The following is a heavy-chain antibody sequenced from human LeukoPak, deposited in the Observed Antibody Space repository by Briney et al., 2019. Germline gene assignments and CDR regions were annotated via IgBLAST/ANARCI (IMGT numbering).Heavy chain of an antibody. CDR1: GFTFSNAW. J-gene: IGHJ4*02. D-gene: IGHD4/OR15-4a*01. Sequence: GGSLRLSCAASGFTFSNAWMSWVRQAPGKGLEWVGRIKSKTDGGTTDYAAPVKGRFTISRDDSKNTLYLQMNSLKTEDTAVYYCAKDLGPPQALMVLEYWGQGTLVTVSS. CDR2: IKSKTDGGTT. CDR3: AKDLGPPQALMVLEY. V-gene: IGHV3-15*01.